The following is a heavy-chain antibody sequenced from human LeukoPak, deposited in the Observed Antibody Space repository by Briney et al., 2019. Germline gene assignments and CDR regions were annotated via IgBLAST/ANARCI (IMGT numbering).Heavy chain of an antibody. CDR1: GYTFTGYY. V-gene: IGHV1-2*04. D-gene: IGHD4-17*01. J-gene: IGHJ6*04. CDR3: ARETVTSMNGMDV. CDR2: INPNSGGT. Sequence: ASVKVSCEASGYTFTGYYMHWVRQAPGQGLEWMGWINPNSGGTNYAQKFQGWVTMTRDTSISTAYMELSRLRSDDTAVYYCARETVTSMNGMDVWGKGTTVTVSS.